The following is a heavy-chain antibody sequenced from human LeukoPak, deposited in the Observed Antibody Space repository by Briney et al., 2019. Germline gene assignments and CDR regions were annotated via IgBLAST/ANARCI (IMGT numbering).Heavy chain of an antibody. Sequence: PGGSLRLSCAATGFTFSSYAMSWGRQAPGKGLEWVSSISGSGLSTYYADSVKGRFTISRDNSKNTQYLQMNSLRVEDTAVYFCAKGSVAGHNWFDPWGQGTLVTVSS. V-gene: IGHV3-23*01. CDR3: AKGSVAGHNWFDP. CDR2: ISGSGLST. CDR1: GFTFSSYA. D-gene: IGHD6-19*01. J-gene: IGHJ5*02.